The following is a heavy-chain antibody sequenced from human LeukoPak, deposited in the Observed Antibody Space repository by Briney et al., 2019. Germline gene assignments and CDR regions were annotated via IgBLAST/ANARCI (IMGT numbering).Heavy chain of an antibody. D-gene: IGHD5-18*01. CDR3: ARADWDTAMIDY. CDR2: ISSSSSYI. CDR1: GFTFSTYA. J-gene: IGHJ4*02. Sequence: SGGSLRLSCAASGFTFSTYAMTWVRQAPGKGLEWVSSISSSSSYIYYADSVKGRFTISRDNAKNSLYLQMNSLRAEDTAVHYCARADWDTAMIDYWGQGTLVTVSS. V-gene: IGHV3-21*01.